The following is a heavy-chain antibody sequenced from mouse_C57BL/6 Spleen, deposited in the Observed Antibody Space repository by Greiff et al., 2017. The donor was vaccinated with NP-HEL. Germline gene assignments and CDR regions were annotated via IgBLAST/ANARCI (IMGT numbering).Heavy chain of an antibody. D-gene: IGHD2-1*01. Sequence: QVQLQQSGAELVMPGASVKLSCKASGYTFTSYWMHWVKQRPGQGLEWIGEIDPSDSYTNYNQKFKGKSTLTVDKSSSTAYMQLSSLTSEDSAVYYCARREGNYDAMDYWGQGTSVTVSS. V-gene: IGHV1-69*01. CDR3: ARREGNYDAMDY. CDR1: GYTFTSYW. CDR2: IDPSDSYT. J-gene: IGHJ4*01.